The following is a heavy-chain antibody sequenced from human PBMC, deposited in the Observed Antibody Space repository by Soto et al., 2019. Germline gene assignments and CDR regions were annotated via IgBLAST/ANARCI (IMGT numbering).Heavy chain of an antibody. J-gene: IGHJ5*02. V-gene: IGHV4-39*01. CDR2: IYYSGST. CDR3: ARKGIINWFDP. Sequence: QLQLQESGPGLVKPSETLSLTCIVSGASISSSSYYWAWIRQPPGKGLEWIGSIYYSGSTYYNPALKSRVTISADTSNNQFSLKLSSVTAADTAVYHCARKGIINWFDPWGQGTQVTVSS. CDR1: GASISSSSYY. D-gene: IGHD3-16*01.